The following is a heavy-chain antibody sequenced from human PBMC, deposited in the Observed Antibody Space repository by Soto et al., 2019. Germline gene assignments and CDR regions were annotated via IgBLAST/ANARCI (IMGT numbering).Heavy chain of an antibody. D-gene: IGHD1-26*01. V-gene: IGHV1-69*13. Sequence: SVKVSCKASGGTFSSYAISWVRQAPGQGLEWMGGIIPIFGTANYAQKFQGRVTITADESTSTAYMELSSLRSEDTAVYYCARDPTSMPGATGYFDYWGQGTLVTVSS. CDR1: GGTFSSYA. J-gene: IGHJ4*02. CDR3: ARDPTSMPGATGYFDY. CDR2: IIPIFGTA.